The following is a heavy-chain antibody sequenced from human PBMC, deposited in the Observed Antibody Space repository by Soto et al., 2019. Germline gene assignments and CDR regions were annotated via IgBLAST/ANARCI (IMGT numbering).Heavy chain of an antibody. V-gene: IGHV3-30*18. Sequence: QVQLVGSGGGVVQPGRSLRLSCAASGFTFSSYGMHWVRQAPGKGLEWVAVISYDGSNKYYADSVKGRFTISRDNSKNTLYLQMNSLRAEDTAVYYCAKGLAYCGGDCYSHFDLWGRGTLVTVSS. D-gene: IGHD2-21*02. CDR1: GFTFSSYG. J-gene: IGHJ2*01. CDR2: ISYDGSNK. CDR3: AKGLAYCGGDCYSHFDL.